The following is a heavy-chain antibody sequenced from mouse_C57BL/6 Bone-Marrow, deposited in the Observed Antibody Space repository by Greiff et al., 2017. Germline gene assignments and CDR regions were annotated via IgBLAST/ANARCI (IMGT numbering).Heavy chain of an antibody. J-gene: IGHJ1*03. Sequence: EVQLMESGPGLVKPSPSLSLSCSVTGYSITSGYYWYLIRQFPGNKLELMGYISYDGSNNYNPSLKNPNSITRDTSDNQFFLKLNSVTTEDTATYYCAQLTGPYWYFDVWGTGTTVTVSS. D-gene: IGHD4-1*01. CDR2: ISYDGSN. CDR3: AQLTGPYWYFDV. CDR1: GYSITSGYY. V-gene: IGHV3-6*01.